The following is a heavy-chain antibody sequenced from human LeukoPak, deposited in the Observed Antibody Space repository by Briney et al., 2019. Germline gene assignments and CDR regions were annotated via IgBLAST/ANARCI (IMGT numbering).Heavy chain of an antibody. V-gene: IGHV1-69*13. D-gene: IGHD3-3*01. CDR1: GGTFSSYA. Sequence: ASVKVSCKASGGTFSSYAISWVRQAPGQGLEWMGGIIPIFGTANYAQKFQGRVTITADESTSTAYMELSSLRSEDTAMYYCARLRVQGWYDFDAFDYWGQGTLVTVSS. J-gene: IGHJ4*02. CDR3: ARLRVQGWYDFDAFDY. CDR2: IIPIFGTA.